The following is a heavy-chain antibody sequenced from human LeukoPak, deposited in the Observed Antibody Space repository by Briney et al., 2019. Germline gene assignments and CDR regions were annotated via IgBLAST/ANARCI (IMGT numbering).Heavy chain of an antibody. CDR2: IIPILGIA. J-gene: IGHJ3*02. D-gene: IGHD2-2*01. Sequence: GAPVKVSCKASGGTFSSYTISWVRQAPGQGLEWMGRIIPILGIANYAQKFQGRVTITADKSTSTAYMELSSLRSEDTAVYYCASPKALYCSSTSCQTANGAFDIWGQGTMVTVSS. V-gene: IGHV1-69*02. CDR1: GGTFSSYT. CDR3: ASPKALYCSSTSCQTANGAFDI.